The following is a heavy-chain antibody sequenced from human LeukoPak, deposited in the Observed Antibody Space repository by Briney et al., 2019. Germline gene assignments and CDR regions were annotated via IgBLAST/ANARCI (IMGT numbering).Heavy chain of an antibody. V-gene: IGHV1-18*01. Sequence: GASVKVSCKASGYTFTSYGISWVRQAPGQGVEWVGWISAYNGNKNYAQKLQGRVTMTTDTSTSTAYMELRSLRSDDTAVYYCARDRSGYYPFGIWGQGTMVTVSS. D-gene: IGHD3-22*01. CDR3: ARDRSGYYPFGI. CDR2: ISAYNGNK. J-gene: IGHJ3*02. CDR1: GYTFTSYG.